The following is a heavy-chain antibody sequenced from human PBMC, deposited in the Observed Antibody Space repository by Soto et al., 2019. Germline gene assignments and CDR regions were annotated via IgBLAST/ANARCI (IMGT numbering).Heavy chain of an antibody. J-gene: IGHJ4*02. CDR3: ATVPPRIVVVLAEFPT. D-gene: IGHD2-21*01. CDR2: IYHNGIT. CDR1: GTSISSSYW. Sequence: HVQLKQSGPGLVRPSGTLSLTCRVSGTSISSSYWWAWVRQSPGKGLEWIGEIYHNGITKYNPSLKSRVSMSIDKSNNQFSLKLTSVTAADTAVYYCATVPPRIVVVLAEFPTWGQGTLVTVSS. V-gene: IGHV4-4*02.